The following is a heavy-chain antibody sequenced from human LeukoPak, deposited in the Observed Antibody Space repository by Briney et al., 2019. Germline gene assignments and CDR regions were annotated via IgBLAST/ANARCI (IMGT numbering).Heavy chain of an antibody. CDR1: GYTFTSYA. CDR2: INAGNGNT. J-gene: IGHJ6*02. D-gene: IGHD3-22*01. CDR3: AADLGYYDSSTYGMDV. Sequence: ASVKVSCKASGYTFTSYAMHWVRQAPGQRLEWMGWINAGNGNTKYSQKFQGRVTITRDMSTSTAYMELSSLRSEDTAVYYCAADLGYYDSSTYGMDVWGQGTTVTVSS. V-gene: IGHV1-3*01.